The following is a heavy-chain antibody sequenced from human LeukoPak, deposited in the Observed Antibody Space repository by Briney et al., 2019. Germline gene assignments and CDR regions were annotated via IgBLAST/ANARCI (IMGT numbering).Heavy chain of an antibody. V-gene: IGHV3-23*01. J-gene: IGHJ4*02. CDR1: RFTFSSYA. Sequence: GGSLRLSCAASRFTFSSYAMSWVRQAPGKGLEWVSAISGSGGSTYYADSVKGRFTISRDNSKNTLYLQMNSRRAEDTAVYYCARDFCSGGGCWAADYWGQGTLVTVSS. CDR2: ISGSGGST. CDR3: ARDFCSGGGCWAADY. D-gene: IGHD2-15*01.